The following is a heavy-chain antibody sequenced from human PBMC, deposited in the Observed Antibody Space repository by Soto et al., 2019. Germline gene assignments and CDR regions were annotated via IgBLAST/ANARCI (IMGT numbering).Heavy chain of an antibody. CDR2: IIPIFGTA. D-gene: IGHD2-21*02. V-gene: IGHV1-69*06. J-gene: IGHJ4*02. CDR3: ARAYCGGDCYPDY. Sequence: ASVKVSCKASGGTFSSYAISWVRQAPGQGLEWMGGIIPIFGTANYAQKFQGRVTITADKSTSTAYMELSNLRSEDTAVYYCARAYCGGDCYPDYWGQGTLVTVSS. CDR1: GGTFSSYA.